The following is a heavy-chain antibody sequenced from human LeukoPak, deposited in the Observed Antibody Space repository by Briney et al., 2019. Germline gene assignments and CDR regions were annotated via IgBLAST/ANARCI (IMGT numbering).Heavy chain of an antibody. J-gene: IGHJ5*02. CDR3: ARSNYDVWSGSSTNDRNWFDP. CDR2: ISSSSSYI. Sequence: PGGSLRLSCAASGFTFSSYSMNWVRQAPGKGLEWVSSISSSSSYIYYADSVKGRFTISRDDAKNSLYLQMNSLRVEDSAVYYCARSNYDVWSGSSTNDRNWFDPWGQGTLVTVPS. D-gene: IGHD3-3*01. V-gene: IGHV3-21*01. CDR1: GFTFSSYS.